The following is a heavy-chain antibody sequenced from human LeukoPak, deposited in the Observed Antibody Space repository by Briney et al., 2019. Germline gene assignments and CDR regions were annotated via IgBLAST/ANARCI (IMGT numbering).Heavy chain of an antibody. CDR1: GFRFSSHW. CDR2: IKQDGSEK. V-gene: IGHV3-7*01. J-gene: IGHJ3*02. D-gene: IGHD1-26*01. Sequence: GGSLRLSCAASGFRFSSHWMSWVRQAPGKGLEGVATIKQDGSEKYYMDSVKGRFTISRDNAKNSLYLQMNSLRAEDTAVYYCAREGYTTIVGALDAFDIWGQGTMVIVSS. CDR3: AREGYTTIVGALDAFDI.